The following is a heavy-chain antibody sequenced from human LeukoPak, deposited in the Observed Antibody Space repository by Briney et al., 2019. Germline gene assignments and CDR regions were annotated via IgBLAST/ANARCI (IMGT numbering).Heavy chain of an antibody. CDR3: ARGGKAIRGVTPRYFDY. V-gene: IGHV4-38-2*02. CDR2: IYHSGST. CDR1: GYSISSGYY. J-gene: IGHJ4*02. Sequence: PSETLSLTCTVSGYSISSGYYWGWIRQPPGKGLEWIGSIYHSGSTNCNPSLKSRVTISVDTSKNQFSLKLSSVTAADTAVYYCARGGKAIRGVTPRYFDYWGQGTLVTVSS. D-gene: IGHD3-10*01.